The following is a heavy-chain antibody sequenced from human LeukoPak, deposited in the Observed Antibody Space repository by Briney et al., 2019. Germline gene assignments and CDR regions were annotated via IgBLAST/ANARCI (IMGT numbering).Heavy chain of an antibody. V-gene: IGHV4-39*02. CDR1: GGSISDKSYY. CDR3: ARDLYGGNSVPAY. J-gene: IGHJ4*02. Sequence: PSETLSLTCTVSGGSISDKSYYWDWIRQPPGKGLEWIGSIYSSGSTNEHPSLKSRVTISIDTSKNQFSLKLSSVTAADTAVYYCARDLYGGNSVPAYWGQGTLVTVSS. D-gene: IGHD4-23*01. CDR2: IYSSGST.